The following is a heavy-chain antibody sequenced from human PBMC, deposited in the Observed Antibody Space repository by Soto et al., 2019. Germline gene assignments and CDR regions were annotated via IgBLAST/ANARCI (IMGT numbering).Heavy chain of an antibody. D-gene: IGHD3-3*01. J-gene: IGHJ6*02. CDR2: ISAYNGNT. Sequence: ASVKVSCKASGYTFTSYSISWVRQAPGQGLEWMGWISAYNGNTNYAQKLQGRVTMTTDTSTSTAYMELRSLRSDDTAVYYCARGANYDFWSGYYTGPNYYYGMDVWGQGTTVTVSS. V-gene: IGHV1-18*01. CDR1: GYTFTSYS. CDR3: ARGANYDFWSGYYTGPNYYYGMDV.